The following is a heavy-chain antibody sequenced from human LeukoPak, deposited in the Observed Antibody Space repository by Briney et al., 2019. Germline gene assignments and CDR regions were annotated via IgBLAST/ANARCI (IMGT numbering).Heavy chain of an antibody. J-gene: IGHJ3*02. CDR3: ASDSQQLVPVRGAFDI. V-gene: IGHV4-59*01. Sequence: SETLSLTCTVSGGSISSYYWSWIRQPPGKGLEWIGYIYYSGSTNYNPSLKSRVTISVDTSKNQFSLKLSSVTAADTAVYYCASDSQQLVPVRGAFDIWGQGTMVTVSS. CDR1: GGSISSYY. CDR2: IYYSGST. D-gene: IGHD6-13*01.